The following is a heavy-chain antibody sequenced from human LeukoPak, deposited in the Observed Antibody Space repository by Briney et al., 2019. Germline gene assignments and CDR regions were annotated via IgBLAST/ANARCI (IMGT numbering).Heavy chain of an antibody. CDR3: ATKQWLAPPPDS. CDR1: GFTFSKYW. J-gene: IGHJ4*02. V-gene: IGHV3-74*01. CDR2: INTDGTVT. D-gene: IGHD6-19*01. Sequence: GGSLRLSCAASGFTFSKYWMLWVCQAPGKGLESVSRINTDGTVTTYADSVRGRFTVSRDNADNTMFLQMNSVRDEDTAVYYCATKQWLAPPPDSWGQGAPVTVSS.